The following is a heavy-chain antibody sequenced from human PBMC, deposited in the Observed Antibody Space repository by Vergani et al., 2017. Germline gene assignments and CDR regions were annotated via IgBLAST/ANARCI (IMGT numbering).Heavy chain of an antibody. CDR1: GGSFSGYY. D-gene: IGHD6-6*01. Sequence: QVQLQQWGAGLLKPSETLSLTCAVYGGSFSGYYWSWIRQPPGKGLEWIGEINHSGSTNYNPSLKSRVTISVEKTKNQFSLKLSSETAADPAVYYCARAIVLNSAFDIWGQGTMVTVSS. V-gene: IGHV4-34*01. CDR3: ARAIVLNSAFDI. CDR2: INHSGST. J-gene: IGHJ3*02.